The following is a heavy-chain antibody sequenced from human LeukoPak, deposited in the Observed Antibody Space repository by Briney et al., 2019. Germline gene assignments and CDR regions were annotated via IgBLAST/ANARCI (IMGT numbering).Heavy chain of an antibody. J-gene: IGHJ4*02. V-gene: IGHV3-21*01. CDR1: GFTFSSYS. D-gene: IGHD4-17*01. Sequence: GGSLRLSCAASGFTFSSYSMNWVRQAPGGGLEWVSSISSSSSYIYYADSVKGRLTISRDNAKNSLYLQMNSLRAEDTAVYYCARDQVNDYGDDTEFDYWGQGTLVTVS. CDR2: ISSSSSYI. CDR3: ARDQVNDYGDDTEFDY.